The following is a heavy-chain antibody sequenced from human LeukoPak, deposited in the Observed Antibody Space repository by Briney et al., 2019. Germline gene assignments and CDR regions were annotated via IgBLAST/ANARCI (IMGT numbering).Heavy chain of an antibody. CDR2: IIPIFGTA. D-gene: IGHD3-22*01. J-gene: IGHJ3*02. CDR3: ARDGDYYYDSSGSRHENAFDI. Sequence: GASVKVSCKASGGTFSSYAISWVRQAPGQGLEWMGGIIPIFGTANYAQKFQGRVTITADKSTSTAYMELSSLRSEDTAVYCCARDGDYYYDSSGSRHENAFDIWGQGTMVTVSS. V-gene: IGHV1-69*06. CDR1: GGTFSSYA.